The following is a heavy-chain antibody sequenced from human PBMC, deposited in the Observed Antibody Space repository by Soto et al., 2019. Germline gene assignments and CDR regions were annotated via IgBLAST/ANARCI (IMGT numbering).Heavy chain of an antibody. CDR1: GFSFSDYY. J-gene: IGHJ5*02. CDR3: AREVSVRGYPNWFDP. CDR2: ISDHGTYT. Sequence: QVQLVESGGGLVKPGGSLRLSCTASGFSFSDYYMRWIRQAPGRGLEWGSYISDHGTYTDYSDSVKGRITVSRDNAKNSLLLQIKSLRVEDTAVYYCAREVSVRGYPNWFDPWGQGTLVTVSS. V-gene: IGHV3-11*06. D-gene: IGHD5-18*01.